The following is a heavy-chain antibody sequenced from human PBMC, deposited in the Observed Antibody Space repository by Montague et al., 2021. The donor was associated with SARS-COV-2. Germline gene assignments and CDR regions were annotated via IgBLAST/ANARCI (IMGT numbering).Heavy chain of an antibody. CDR3: AREGYQLPNTYYYYYGMDV. J-gene: IGHJ6*02. CDR1: GGSISSGSYY. Sequence: TLSLTCTVSGGSISSGSYYWSWIRQPAGKGLEWIGRIYTSGSTNYNPSLKSRVTISVDTSKNQFSLKLSSVTAADTAVYYCAREGYQLPNTYYYYYGMDVWGQGTTVTVSS. D-gene: IGHD2-2*01. CDR2: IYTSGST. V-gene: IGHV4-61*02.